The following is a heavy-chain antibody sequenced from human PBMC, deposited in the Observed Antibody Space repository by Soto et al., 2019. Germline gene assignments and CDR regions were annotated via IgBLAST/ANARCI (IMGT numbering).Heavy chain of an antibody. CDR1: GGSISSGGYS. CDR2: IYRSGST. J-gene: IGHJ5*02. CDR3: ARVPGP. V-gene: IGHV4-30-2*01. Sequence: QLQLQESCSGLVKPSQTLSLTCAVSGGSISSGGYSWSWLRQPPGKGLEWIGYIYRSGSTYYNPSLQSRVTISVDRSKNQFSLKLSSVTAADTAVYYCARVPGPWGQGTLVTVSS.